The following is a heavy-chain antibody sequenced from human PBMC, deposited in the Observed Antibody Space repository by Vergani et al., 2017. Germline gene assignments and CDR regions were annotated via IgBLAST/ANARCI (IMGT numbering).Heavy chain of an antibody. Sequence: QVQLVESGGGVVQPGRSLRLSCAASGFTFSSYGMHWVRQAPGKGLEWVAVISYYGSNKYYADSVKGRFTIDRDTSKNTLYLQMNSLRAEDTAVYYCAKDLMGLRYCSSTSCYALSLDVWGKGTTVTVSS. V-gene: IGHV3-30*18. CDR2: ISYYGSNK. J-gene: IGHJ6*04. CDR1: GFTFSSYG. CDR3: AKDLMGLRYCSSTSCYALSLDV. D-gene: IGHD2-2*01.